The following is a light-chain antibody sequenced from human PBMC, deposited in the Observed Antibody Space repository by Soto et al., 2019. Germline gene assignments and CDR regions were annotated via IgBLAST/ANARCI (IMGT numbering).Light chain of an antibody. J-gene: IGKJ1*01. V-gene: IGKV3-20*01. CDR1: ESVSSHY. CDR2: GTA. CDR3: QQYNDWPLT. Sequence: EIVLTQSPGTLSLSPGERATLSCRASESVSSHYIGWYQQRPGRAPRLLIYGTASRAPDIPDRFSGDGAGADFTLTISSLEFGDSAVYYCQQYNDWPLTFGQGTKVDIK.